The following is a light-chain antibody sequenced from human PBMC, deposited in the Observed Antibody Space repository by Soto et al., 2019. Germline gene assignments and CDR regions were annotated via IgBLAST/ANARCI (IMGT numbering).Light chain of an antibody. V-gene: IGLV2-14*01. J-gene: IGLJ1*01. CDR1: SSDVGGYNY. CDR2: EVN. CDR3: SSYAGRRTLYV. Sequence: QSVLTQPASVSGSPGQSITISCTGTSSDVGGYNYVSWYQQHPGKAPKLMIYEVNSRPSGVSNRFSGSKSGNTASLTISGLQAEDEAEYICSSYAGRRTLYVFGTGTKVTVL.